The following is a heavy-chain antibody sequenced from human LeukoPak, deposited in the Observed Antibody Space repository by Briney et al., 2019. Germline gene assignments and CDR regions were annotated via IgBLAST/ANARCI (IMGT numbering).Heavy chain of an antibody. D-gene: IGHD2-21*01. J-gene: IGHJ4*02. CDR2: ISSSSTI. Sequence: GDSLRLSCAASGFTFSSYSMNWVRQAPGKGLEWVSYISSSSTIYYADSVKGRFTISRDNAKNPLYLQMNSLRAEDTAVYYCARAGWSRFYFDYWGQGTLVTVSS. CDR3: ARAGWSRFYFDY. CDR1: GFTFSSYS. V-gene: IGHV3-48*01.